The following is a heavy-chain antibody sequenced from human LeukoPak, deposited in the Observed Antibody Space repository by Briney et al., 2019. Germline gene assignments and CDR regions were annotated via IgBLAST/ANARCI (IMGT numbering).Heavy chain of an antibody. CDR2: INHSGGT. D-gene: IGHD2-15*01. V-gene: IGHV4-34*01. CDR3: ARAGEGYGYNWFDP. Sequence: SETLSLTCAVYGGSFSGYYWSWIRQPPGKGLEWIGEINHSGGTNYNPSLKSRVTISADTSKNQFSLKLSSVTAADTAVYYCARAGEGYGYNWFDPWGQGTLVTVSS. CDR1: GGSFSGYY. J-gene: IGHJ5*02.